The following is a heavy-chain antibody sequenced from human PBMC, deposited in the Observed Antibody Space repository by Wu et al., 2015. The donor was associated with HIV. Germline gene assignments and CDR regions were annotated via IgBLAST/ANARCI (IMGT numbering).Heavy chain of an antibody. V-gene: IGHV1-69*12. Sequence: QIRLVQSGAEVKKPGSSVMVSCKSSGGAFKKESITWVRRAPGQGLEWMAGVIPILQIPTYAQKFQGRVTITADESTSTAYMELSSLRSEDTAVYYCASPGDIVVVPAANSPHYYYMDVWGKGTTVTVSS. CDR1: GGAFKKES. CDR3: ASPGDIVVVPAANSPHYYYMDV. J-gene: IGHJ6*03. D-gene: IGHD2-2*01. CDR2: VIPILQIP.